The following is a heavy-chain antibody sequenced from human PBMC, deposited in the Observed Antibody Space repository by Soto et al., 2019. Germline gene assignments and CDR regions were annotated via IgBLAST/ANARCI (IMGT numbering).Heavy chain of an antibody. CDR2: INAGNGNT. CDR3: ARGHKQWLADPFDY. D-gene: IGHD6-19*01. CDR1: GYTFTSYA. J-gene: IGHJ4*02. V-gene: IGHV1-3*01. Sequence: ASVKVSCKASGYTFTSYAMHWVRQAPGQRLEWMGWINAGNGNTKYSQKFQGRVTITRDTSASTAYMELSSLRSEDTAVYYCARGHKQWLADPFDYWGQGTLVTVSS.